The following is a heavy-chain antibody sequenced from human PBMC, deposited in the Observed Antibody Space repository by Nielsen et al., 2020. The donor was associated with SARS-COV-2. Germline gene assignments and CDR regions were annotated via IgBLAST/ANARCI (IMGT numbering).Heavy chain of an antibody. D-gene: IGHD6-13*01. V-gene: IGHV3-23*01. J-gene: IGHJ4*02. Sequence: DSVKGRFTISRDSFKNTLYLQMNSLRAEDTAVYYCAASKSGYYFDLWGQGTLVTVSS. CDR3: AASKSGYYFDL.